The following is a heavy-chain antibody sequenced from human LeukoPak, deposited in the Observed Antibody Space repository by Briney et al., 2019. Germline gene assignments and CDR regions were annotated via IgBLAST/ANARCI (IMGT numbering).Heavy chain of an antibody. V-gene: IGHV4-39*07. CDR1: GGSISSSSYY. CDR3: ARDAATIRPIDY. Sequence: SETLSLTCTVSGGSISSSSYYWGWIRQPPGKGLEWIGSIYYSGSTYYNPSLKSRVTISVDTSKNQFSLKLSSVTAADTAVYYCARDAATIRPIDYWGQGTLVTVSS. CDR2: IYYSGST. J-gene: IGHJ4*02. D-gene: IGHD1-26*01.